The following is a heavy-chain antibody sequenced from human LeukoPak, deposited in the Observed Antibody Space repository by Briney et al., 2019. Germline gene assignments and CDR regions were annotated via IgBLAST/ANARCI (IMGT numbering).Heavy chain of an antibody. D-gene: IGHD2-15*01. CDR2: TYYRSKWYN. CDR3: ARNHCSGGSCYLNDAFDI. CDR1: GDSVSSNSAA. Sequence: SQTLSLTCAISGDSVSSNSAAWNWIRQSPSRGLEWLGRTYYRSKWYNDYAVSVKSRITINTDTSKNQFSLQLNSVTPEDTAVYYCARNHCSGGSCYLNDAFDIWGQGTMVTVSS. V-gene: IGHV6-1*01. J-gene: IGHJ3*02.